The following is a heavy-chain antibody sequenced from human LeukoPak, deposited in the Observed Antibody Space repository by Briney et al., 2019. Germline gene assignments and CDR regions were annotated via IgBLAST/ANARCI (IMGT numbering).Heavy chain of an antibody. CDR3: ARGIAAPIDY. CDR1: GGSTTIYS. CDR2: IYYSGST. J-gene: IGHJ4*02. D-gene: IGHD6-25*01. Sequence: PPETLSLTCTHPGGSTTIYSTSWSRQPPGKGLEWIGYIYYSGSTNYNPSLKSRVTISVDTSKNQFSLKLSSVTAADTAVYYCARGIAAPIDYWGQGTLVTVSS. V-gene: IGHV4-59*01.